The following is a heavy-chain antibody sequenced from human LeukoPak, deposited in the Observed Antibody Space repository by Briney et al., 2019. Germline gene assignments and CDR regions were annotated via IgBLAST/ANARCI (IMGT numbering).Heavy chain of an antibody. D-gene: IGHD2/OR15-2a*01. V-gene: IGHV3-7*01. CDR3: ARGDSFL. CDR2: IEPDGSEK. J-gene: IGHJ4*02. Sequence: GGSLRLSCAASGFTLSSYWLHWVRQAPGMGLEWVANIEPDGSEKYYVDSVKGRFTISRDNAKNSLYLQMSSLRAEDTAVYYCARGDSFLGGQGTLVTVSS. CDR1: GFTLSSYW.